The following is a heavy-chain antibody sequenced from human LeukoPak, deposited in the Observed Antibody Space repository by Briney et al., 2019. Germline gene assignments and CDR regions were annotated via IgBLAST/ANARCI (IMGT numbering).Heavy chain of an antibody. J-gene: IGHJ4*02. D-gene: IGHD1-26*01. V-gene: IGHV4-39*07. Sequence: PSETLSLTCTVSGGSISSSSYYWGWIRQPPGKGLEWIGSIYYSGSTYYNPSLKSRVTISVDTSKNQFSLRLGSVTAADTAVYYCARGYSGSYYSPFFDYWGQGTLVTVSS. CDR3: ARGYSGSYYSPFFDY. CDR2: IYYSGST. CDR1: GGSISSSSYY.